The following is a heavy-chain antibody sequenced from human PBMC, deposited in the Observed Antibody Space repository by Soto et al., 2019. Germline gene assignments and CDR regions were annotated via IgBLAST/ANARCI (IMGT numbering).Heavy chain of an antibody. CDR2: IYDSGTT. CDR1: GGSITNGGYS. V-gene: IGHV4-30-2*01. D-gene: IGHD3-3*01. CDR3: ARGHYGFWTGYYAPLDS. J-gene: IGHJ4*02. Sequence: SETLSLTCTVSGGSITNGGYSWSWIRQPPGKGLEWVGHIYDSGTTYYKTSLESRVTISLDRAKGQFSLKLTSVTAADTAIYYCARGHYGFWTGYYAPLDSWGRGTLVTVSS.